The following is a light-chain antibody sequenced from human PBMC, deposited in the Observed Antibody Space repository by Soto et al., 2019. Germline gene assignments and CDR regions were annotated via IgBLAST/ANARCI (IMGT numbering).Light chain of an antibody. CDR1: QSVSSSY. V-gene: IGKV3-20*01. CDR2: GAS. J-gene: IGKJ1*01. Sequence: ELVLTQSPGTLSLSPGERATLSCRASQSVSSSYLAWYQQKPGQAPRLLIYGASSRATGIPDRFSGSGSGTDFTLTISRLEPEDFAVYYCQQYGSSPWTFGQGNPGESK. CDR3: QQYGSSPWT.